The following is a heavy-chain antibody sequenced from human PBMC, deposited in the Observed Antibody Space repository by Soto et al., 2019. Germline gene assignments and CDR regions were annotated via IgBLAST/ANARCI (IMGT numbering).Heavy chain of an antibody. CDR3: ARIAVTIFGVVTEYGMDV. CDR1: GFSLSNARMG. D-gene: IGHD3-3*01. CDR2: IFSNDEK. J-gene: IGHJ6*02. V-gene: IGHV2-26*01. Sequence: SGPTLVNPTETLTLTRTVSGFSLSNARMGVSWIRQPPGKALEWLAHIFSNDEKSYSTSLKSRLTISKDTSKSQVVLTMTNMDPVDTATYYCARIAVTIFGVVTEYGMDVWGQGTTVTVSS.